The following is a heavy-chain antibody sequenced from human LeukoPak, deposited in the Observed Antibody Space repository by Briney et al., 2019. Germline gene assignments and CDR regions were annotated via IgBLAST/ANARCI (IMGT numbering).Heavy chain of an antibody. Sequence: GGSLRLSCAASGFTFSSYAMHWVRQAPGKGLEWVAVISYDGSNKYYADSVKGRFTISRDNSKNTLYLQMNSLRAEDTAVYYCAREPFSTGYYPYFDYWGQGTLVTVSS. J-gene: IGHJ4*02. CDR1: GFTFSSYA. D-gene: IGHD3/OR15-3a*01. V-gene: IGHV3-30*04. CDR2: ISYDGSNK. CDR3: AREPFSTGYYPYFDY.